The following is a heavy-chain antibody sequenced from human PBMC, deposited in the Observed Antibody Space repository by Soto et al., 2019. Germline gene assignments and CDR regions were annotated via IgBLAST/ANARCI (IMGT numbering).Heavy chain of an antibody. V-gene: IGHV1-2*04. CDR3: ARSYYYDSSGRSVSYWGDYYYYGMDV. CDR2: INPNSGGT. D-gene: IGHD3-22*01. J-gene: IGHJ6*02. Sequence: ASVKVSCKASGYTFTGYYMHWLRQAPGQGLEWMGWINPNSGGTNYAQKFQGWVTMTRDTSIRTAYMELSRLRSDDTAVYYCARSYYYDSSGRSVSYWGDYYYYGMDVWGQGTTVTVSS. CDR1: GYTFTGYY.